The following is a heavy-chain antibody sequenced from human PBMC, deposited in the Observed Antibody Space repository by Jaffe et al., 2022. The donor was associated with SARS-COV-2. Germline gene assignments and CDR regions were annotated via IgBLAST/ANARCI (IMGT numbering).Heavy chain of an antibody. Sequence: QVQLVQSGAEVKKPGASVKVSCKASGYTFTGYYMHWVRQAPGQGLEWMGWINPNSGGTNYAQKFQGRVTMTRDTSISTAYMELSRLRSDDTAVYYCARVENPYGSGSYYNVPYYYGMDVWGQGTTVTVSS. J-gene: IGHJ6*02. CDR2: INPNSGGT. CDR3: ARVENPYGSGSYYNVPYYYGMDV. V-gene: IGHV1-2*02. D-gene: IGHD3-10*01. CDR1: GYTFTGYY.